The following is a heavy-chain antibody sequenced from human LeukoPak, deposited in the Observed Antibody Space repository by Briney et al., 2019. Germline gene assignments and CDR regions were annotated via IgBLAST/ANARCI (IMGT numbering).Heavy chain of an antibody. D-gene: IGHD1-26*01. V-gene: IGHV3-23*01. CDR3: AKDRTVGASYWYFDL. CDR1: GFTFTDYA. J-gene: IGHJ2*01. CDR2: ISDNGGET. Sequence: GGSLRLSCAASGFTFTDYAMSWVRQAPEKGLEWISTISDNGGETYYADSVEGRFAISRDNSKNTLFLQMNSLRAEDSAVYYCAKDRTVGASYWYFDLWGRGTLVTVSS.